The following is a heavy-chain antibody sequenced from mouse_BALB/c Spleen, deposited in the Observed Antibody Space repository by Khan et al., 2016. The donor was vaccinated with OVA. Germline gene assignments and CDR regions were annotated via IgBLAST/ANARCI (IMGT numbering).Heavy chain of an antibody. CDR1: GFSFTTYT. V-gene: IGHV5-6-4*01. Sequence: EVELVESGGGLVRPGGSLKLSCAASGFSFTTYTMSWVRQTPERRLEWVATINSGSTYTYYPDSVKGRFTISRDNAKNTLSLQLSSLKSEDTAMYYWTRDASYAHWYFDVWGAGTTVTVSS. J-gene: IGHJ1*01. D-gene: IGHD1-1*01. CDR2: INSGSTYT. CDR3: TRDASYAHWYFDV.